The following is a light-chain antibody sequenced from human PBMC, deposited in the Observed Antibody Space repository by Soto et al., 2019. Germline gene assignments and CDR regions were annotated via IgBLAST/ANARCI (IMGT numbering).Light chain of an antibody. CDR3: SSYSISTAYL. CDR2: EVS. J-gene: IGLJ1*01. CDR1: SSDVGGYDY. Sequence: QSVLTQPASVSGSPGQSITISCTGTSSDVGGYDYVSWYQLHPGKAPKLMVFEVSNRPSGVSYRFSGSKSGNTASLTISGLQAKDEADYFCSSYSISTAYLFGTGTKLPVL. V-gene: IGLV2-14*01.